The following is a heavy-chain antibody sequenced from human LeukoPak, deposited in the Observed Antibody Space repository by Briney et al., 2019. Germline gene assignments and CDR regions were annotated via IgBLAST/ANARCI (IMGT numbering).Heavy chain of an antibody. V-gene: IGHV3-30-3*01. CDR2: ISYDGSNK. CDR3: ARVGRAYCGGDCFHYYGMDV. Sequence: GRSLRLSCAASGFTFRSYAMLWVRQARGKGLEWVAVISYDGSNKYYADSVKGRFTISRDNSKNTLYLQMNSLRAEDTAVYHCARVGRAYCGGDCFHYYGMDVWGQRTTVTVSS. D-gene: IGHD2-21*02. J-gene: IGHJ6*02. CDR1: GFTFRSYA.